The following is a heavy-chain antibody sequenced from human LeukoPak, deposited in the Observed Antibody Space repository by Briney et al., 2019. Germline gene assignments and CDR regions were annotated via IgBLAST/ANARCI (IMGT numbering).Heavy chain of an antibody. Sequence: PSETLSLTCTVSGGSISSYYWSWIRQPPGKGLEWIGYIYYSGSTNYNPSLKSRVTISVDTSKNQFSLKLSSVTAADTAVYYCARNYGSGSYYKPRNWFDPWGQGTLVTVSS. D-gene: IGHD3-10*01. CDR3: ARNYGSGSYYKPRNWFDP. V-gene: IGHV4-59*01. CDR1: GGSISSYY. J-gene: IGHJ5*02. CDR2: IYYSGST.